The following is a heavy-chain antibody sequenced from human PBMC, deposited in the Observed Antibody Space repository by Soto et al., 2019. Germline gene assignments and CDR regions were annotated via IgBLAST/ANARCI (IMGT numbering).Heavy chain of an antibody. V-gene: IGHV3-21*02. J-gene: IGHJ6*02. CDR3: ARIISGSTGPYYYYAMDV. CDR1: GFTFDSYS. CDR2: IGSSSSFI. Sequence: EVQLVQSGGGLVKPGGSLRLSCAASGFTFDSYSMNWVRQTPGQGLEWVSSIGSSSSFIYYSASVRGRFSVSRDKAKKSLYLQMSSVRAEDTAVYYCARIISGSTGPYYYYAMDVWGQGTAVTVSS. D-gene: IGHD1-26*01.